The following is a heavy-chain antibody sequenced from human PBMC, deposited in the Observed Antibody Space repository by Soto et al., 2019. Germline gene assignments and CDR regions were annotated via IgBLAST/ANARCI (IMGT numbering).Heavy chain of an antibody. CDR2: IIPILGIA. Sequence: QVQLVQSGAEVKKPGSSVKVSCKASGGTFSSYTISWVRQAPGQGLAWMGRIIPILGIANYAQKFQGRVPITADKSTSTAYMELSSLRSEDTAVYYCARGIVVVPANNWFDPWGQGALVTVSS. CDR1: GGTFSSYT. CDR3: ARGIVVVPANNWFDP. J-gene: IGHJ5*02. D-gene: IGHD2-2*01. V-gene: IGHV1-69*02.